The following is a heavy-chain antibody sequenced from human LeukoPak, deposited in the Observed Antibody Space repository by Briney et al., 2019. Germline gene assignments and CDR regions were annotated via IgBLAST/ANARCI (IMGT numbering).Heavy chain of an antibody. J-gene: IGHJ4*02. CDR1: GGSISSHY. CDR3: ARGQKYRNGYTVTELGSGYFDY. Sequence: SETLSLTCSVSGGSISSHYWSWIRQPPGKGLEWIGYIYYSGRTNYNPSLKSRVTISVDTSKNQFSLTLSSVTAADTAVYYCARGQKYRNGYTVTELGSGYFDYWGQGTLVTVSS. V-gene: IGHV4-59*11. D-gene: IGHD5-18*01. CDR2: IYYSGRT.